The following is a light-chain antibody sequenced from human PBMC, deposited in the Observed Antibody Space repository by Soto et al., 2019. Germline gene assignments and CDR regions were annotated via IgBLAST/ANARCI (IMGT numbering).Light chain of an antibody. Sequence: DIQMTQSPSTLSGSVGDRVTITCRASQSISSYLNWYQQKPGKAPKLLIYAASSLQSGVPSRFSGSGSGTDFTLTISSLQPEDFATYYCQQSYSTLTFGPGTKVDIK. J-gene: IGKJ3*01. CDR2: AAS. CDR1: QSISSY. CDR3: QQSYSTLT. V-gene: IGKV1-39*01.